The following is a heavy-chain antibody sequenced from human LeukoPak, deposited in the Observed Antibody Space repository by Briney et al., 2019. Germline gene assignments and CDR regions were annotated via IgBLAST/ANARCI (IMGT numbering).Heavy chain of an antibody. J-gene: IGHJ4*02. Sequence: SETLSLTCTVSGGSISSSSYYWGWIRQPPGKGLEWIVSIYYSGSTYYNPSLKSRVTISIDTSKSHFSLKLSSVTAADMAVYYCARQDFGSGILPGYWGQGTLVTVSS. CDR2: IYYSGST. CDR1: GGSISSSSYY. V-gene: IGHV4-39*01. CDR3: ARQDFGSGILPGY. D-gene: IGHD3-10*01.